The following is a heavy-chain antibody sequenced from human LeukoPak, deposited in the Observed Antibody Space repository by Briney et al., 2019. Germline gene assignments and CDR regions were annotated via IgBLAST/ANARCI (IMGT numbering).Heavy chain of an antibody. Sequence: SETLSLTCTVSGGSICSYYWSWIRQPPGKGLEGMGYIYYSGSTNYNPSLKSRITLSVDTSKNQFSLKLSSVTAADTAVYYCARSYRSLKYYDSSGYYPPWGQGTLVTVSS. CDR2: IYYSGST. D-gene: IGHD3-22*01. CDR3: ARSYRSLKYYDSSGYYPP. V-gene: IGHV4-59*01. CDR1: GGSICSYY. J-gene: IGHJ5*02.